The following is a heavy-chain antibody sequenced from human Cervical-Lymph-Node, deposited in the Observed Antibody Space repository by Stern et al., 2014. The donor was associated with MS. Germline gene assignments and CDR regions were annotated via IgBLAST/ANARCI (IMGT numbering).Heavy chain of an antibody. D-gene: IGHD6-6*01. Sequence: VQLVESGGGVVQPGRSLRLSCAASGFTFDSYAMHWVRQTPGKGLEWVAVISYDGDNKYYADSVKGRFTISRDNSKNTPYLLMNSLSPEDTAVYYCARERFSSSSRLFDYWGQGALVTVTS. J-gene: IGHJ4*02. CDR1: GFTFDSYA. V-gene: IGHV3-30-3*01. CDR2: ISYDGDNK. CDR3: ARERFSSSSRLFDY.